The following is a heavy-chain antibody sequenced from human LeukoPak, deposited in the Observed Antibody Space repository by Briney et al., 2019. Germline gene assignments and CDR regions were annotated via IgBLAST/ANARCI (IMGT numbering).Heavy chain of an antibody. V-gene: IGHV3-30*04. CDR2: ISYDGSNK. J-gene: IGHJ6*02. CDR3: AQPNSGSPHYGMDV. Sequence: GRSLRLSCAASGFTFSSYAMHWVRQAPGKGLEWVAVISYDGSNKYYADSVKGRFTISRDNSKNTLYLQMNSLRAEDTAVYYCAQPNSGSPHYGMDVWGQGTTVTVSS. CDR1: GFTFSSYA. D-gene: IGHD3-10*01.